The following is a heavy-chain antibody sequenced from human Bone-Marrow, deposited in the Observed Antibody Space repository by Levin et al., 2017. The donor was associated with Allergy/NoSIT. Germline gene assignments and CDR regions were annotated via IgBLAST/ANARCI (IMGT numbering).Heavy chain of an antibody. CDR2: INPTFGTA. J-gene: IGHJ4*02. CDR1: GGTFSNNE. Sequence: SVKVSCKASGGTFSNNEISWVRQAPGQGPEWMGGINPTFGTANYAQKFQVRVTLTADESTRTAYMELSSLRSEDSAVYYCARNSMIRGIFRDDWGQGTLVTVSS. CDR3: ARNSMIRGIFRDD. D-gene: IGHD3-10*01. V-gene: IGHV1-69*13.